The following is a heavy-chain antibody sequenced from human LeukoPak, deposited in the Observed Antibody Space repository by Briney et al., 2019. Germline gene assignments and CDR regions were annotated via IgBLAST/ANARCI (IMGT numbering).Heavy chain of an antibody. D-gene: IGHD3-10*01. CDR3: WKLAAPGSYGSLPWFDP. J-gene: IGHJ5*02. V-gene: IGHV3-30*18. CDR1: GFTFSSYG. CDR2: ISYDGSNK. Sequence: GGSLRLSCAASGFTFSSYGMHCVRQAPPKGLQWGAVISYDGSNKYYAHSVKGRFTISRDNSKNTLYLQLNSLRAEDTAVYYWWKLAAPGSYGSLPWFDPWGQGTMVGVCS.